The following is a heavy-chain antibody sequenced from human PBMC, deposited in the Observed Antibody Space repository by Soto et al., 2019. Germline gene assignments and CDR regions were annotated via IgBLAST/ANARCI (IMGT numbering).Heavy chain of an antibody. V-gene: IGHV1-69*12. D-gene: IGHD3-22*01. CDR3: ASGDATKIIVTTYYGLDV. J-gene: IGHJ6*02. Sequence: QVQVVQSGAEVKKPGSSVKVSCKASGGSFSNYGISWVRQAPGQGLEWMGGIIPVFGTPHYAQKFQDRVTITADESTSTVNMEVSSLTSEDPAVYYCASGDATKIIVTTYYGLDVWGQGTTVTVSS. CDR1: GGSFSNYG. CDR2: IIPVFGTP.